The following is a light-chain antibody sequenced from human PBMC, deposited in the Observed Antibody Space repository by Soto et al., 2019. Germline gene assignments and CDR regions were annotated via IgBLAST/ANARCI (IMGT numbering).Light chain of an antibody. CDR1: QSVSSY. V-gene: IGKV3-11*01. J-gene: IGKJ3*01. CDR2: DAS. CDR3: QQRSSWPRT. Sequence: EIVLTQSPATLSLSPGERATLSCRASQSVSSYLAWYQQKPGQAPRLLIYDASHRATGIPARFSGSGSGTDFTLTISSLEPEDFAVYYCQQRSSWPRTFGPGTKVDIK.